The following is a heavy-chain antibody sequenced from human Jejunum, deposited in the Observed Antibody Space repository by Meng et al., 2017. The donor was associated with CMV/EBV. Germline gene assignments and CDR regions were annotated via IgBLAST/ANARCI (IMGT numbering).Heavy chain of an antibody. CDR2: INHSGST. CDR1: GGSLSGYY. V-gene: IGHV4-34*01. D-gene: IGHD3-16*01. J-gene: IGHJ4*02. CDR3: ARDQIGGTLLGHFEH. Sequence: QVQLQQWGAGLLKPSETLSLTCAVYGGSLSGYYWTWIRQPPEKGLEWIGEINHSGSTNNKPSLKSRVTISVDTSKNQFSLKLSSVAAADTAVYYCARDQIGGTLLGHFEHWGQGTLVTVSS.